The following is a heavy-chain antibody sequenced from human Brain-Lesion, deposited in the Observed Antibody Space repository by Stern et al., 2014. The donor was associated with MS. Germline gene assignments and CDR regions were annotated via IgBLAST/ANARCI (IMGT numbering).Heavy chain of an antibody. Sequence: VQLVESGPGLVKPSQTLSLTCTVSGGAVSSGDRYWSWIRQHPEKGLEWIGYISYSGNTYDNPSLESRVTISMDRSKNQFSLKLRSVTAADTAVYYCARVTEFLRFFYPDYWGQGIRVTVSS. CDR2: ISYSGNT. J-gene: IGHJ4*02. V-gene: IGHV4-31*03. CDR3: ARVTEFLRFFYPDY. CDR1: GGAVSSGDRY. D-gene: IGHD3-3*01.